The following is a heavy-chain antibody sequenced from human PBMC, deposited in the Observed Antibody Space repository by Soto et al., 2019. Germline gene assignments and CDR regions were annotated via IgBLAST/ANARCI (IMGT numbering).Heavy chain of an antibody. CDR3: AKAREGAVAGTFRGTVNWFDP. J-gene: IGHJ5*02. V-gene: IGHV3-23*01. CDR1: GFTFSSYA. CDR2: ISGSGGST. D-gene: IGHD6-19*01. Sequence: HPGGSLRLSCAASGFTFSSYAMSWVRQAPGKGLEWVSAISGSGGSTYYADSVKGRFTISRDNSKNTLYLQMNSLRAEDTAVYYCAKAREGAVAGTFRGTVNWFDPWGQGTLVTVSS.